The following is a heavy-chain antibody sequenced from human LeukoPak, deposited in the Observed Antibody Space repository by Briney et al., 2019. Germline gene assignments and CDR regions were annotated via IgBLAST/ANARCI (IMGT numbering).Heavy chain of an antibody. Sequence: SETLSLTCAVYGGSFSGYYWSWIRQPPGKGLEWIGEINHSGSTNYNPSLKSRVTISVDTSKNQFSLKLSSVTAADTAVYYCARDSGLLWFGEYYAFDIWGQGTMVTVSS. CDR2: INHSGST. CDR3: ARDSGLLWFGEYYAFDI. CDR1: GGSFSGYY. J-gene: IGHJ3*02. D-gene: IGHD3-10*01. V-gene: IGHV4-34*01.